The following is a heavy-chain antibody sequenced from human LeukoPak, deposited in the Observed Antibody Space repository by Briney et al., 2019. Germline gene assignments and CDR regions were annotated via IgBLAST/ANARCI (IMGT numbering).Heavy chain of an antibody. D-gene: IGHD2-21*01. Sequence: GGSLRLSCVGSGFTFRSHAMSWVRQAPEKGLEFVSGIYENGGTTYYADSVKGRFSIPRDNSKNTLYLQMDSLRGEDTAVYYCAKDFRIGYSAHFDYWGQGALATVSS. CDR1: GFTFRSHA. V-gene: IGHV3-23*01. CDR3: AKDFRIGYSAHFDY. J-gene: IGHJ4*02. CDR2: IYENGGTT.